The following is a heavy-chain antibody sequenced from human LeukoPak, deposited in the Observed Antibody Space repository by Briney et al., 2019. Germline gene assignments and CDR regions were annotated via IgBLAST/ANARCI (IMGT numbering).Heavy chain of an antibody. CDR2: THVSDNNL. D-gene: IGHD1-26*01. Sequence: PGGSLRLSCAPSGLLLRDYPMSWIRQAPARGVEWRSYTHVSDNNLYPADSAKGPFTHSRDNAQTSVFLQMNSLRARDTAVYYCARRIVGTTGHAFDLWGQGTMVTVSS. CDR1: GLLLRDYP. J-gene: IGHJ3*01. CDR3: ARRIVGTTGHAFDL. V-gene: IGHV3-11*01.